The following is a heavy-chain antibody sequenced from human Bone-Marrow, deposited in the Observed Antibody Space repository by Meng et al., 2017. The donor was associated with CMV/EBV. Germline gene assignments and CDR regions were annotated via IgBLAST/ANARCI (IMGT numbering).Heavy chain of an antibody. J-gene: IGHJ4*02. CDR1: GYTFTSYD. CDR3: ARGLEYSSSPENDY. Sequence: ASVKVSCKASGYTFTSYDINWVRQATGQGLEWMGWMNPNSGNTGYAQKFQGRATMTRNTSISTAYMELSSLRSEDTAVYYCARGLEYSSSPENDYWGQGTLVTVSS. CDR2: MNPNSGNT. D-gene: IGHD6-6*01. V-gene: IGHV1-8*01.